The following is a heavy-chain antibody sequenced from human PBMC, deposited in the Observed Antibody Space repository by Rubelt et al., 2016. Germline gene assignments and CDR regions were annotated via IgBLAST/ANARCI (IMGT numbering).Heavy chain of an antibody. Sequence: EVQLVESGGGLVQPGGSLRLSCAASGFTFSDHSMDWVRQAPGKGLEWVSGISGGGSNTYYADSGKGRFTISRHNSKDTLYLQMNSLRAEDTAMYYCAKVSGSSGWYHTSDCWGQGTLVTVSS. CDR2: ISGGGSNT. J-gene: IGHJ4*02. D-gene: IGHD6-19*01. CDR1: GFTFSDHS. V-gene: IGHV3-23*04. CDR3: AKVSGSSGWYHTSDC.